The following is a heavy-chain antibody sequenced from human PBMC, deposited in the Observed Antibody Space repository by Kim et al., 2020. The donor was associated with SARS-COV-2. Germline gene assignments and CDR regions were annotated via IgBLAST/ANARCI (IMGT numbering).Heavy chain of an antibody. J-gene: IGHJ5*01. CDR2: INHSGST. CDR1: GGSFSGYY. D-gene: IGHD3-10*01. Sequence: SETLSLTCAVYGGSFSGYYWSWIRQPPGKGLEWIGEINHSGSTNYNPSLKSRVTISVDTSKNQFSLKLSSVTAADTAVYYCARGKTNYGSGRYSQDNWF. CDR3: ARGKTNYGSGRYSQDNWF. V-gene: IGHV4-34*01.